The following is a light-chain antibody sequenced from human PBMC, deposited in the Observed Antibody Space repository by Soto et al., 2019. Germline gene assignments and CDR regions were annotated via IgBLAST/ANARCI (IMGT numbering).Light chain of an antibody. Sequence: EILLRQCPATMCVSXGERATLACRSSLSGSSRLARYQQKPGMAPRVXXYGASTRAHGSPARFSGSGSATEFTRTISSLQSEDFAVYYGQQYNNWPRTFGQGTKVDIK. V-gene: IGKV3-15*01. CDR2: GAS. CDR1: LSGSSR. J-gene: IGKJ1*01. CDR3: QQYNNWPRT.